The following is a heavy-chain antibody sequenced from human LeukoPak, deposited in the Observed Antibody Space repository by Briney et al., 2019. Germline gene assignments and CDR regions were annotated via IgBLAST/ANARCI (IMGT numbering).Heavy chain of an antibody. CDR1: GYTFTSYG. J-gene: IGHJ4*02. D-gene: IGHD2-2*01. CDR2: ISAYNGNT. Sequence: GASVKVSCKASGYTFTSYGISWVRQAPGQGLEWMGWISAYNGNTNYAQKLHGRVTMTTDTSTGTAYMELRSLRSDDTAVYYCAYYKRDGGYCSSTSCQGFSFDYWGQGTLVTVSS. V-gene: IGHV1-18*01. CDR3: AYYKRDGGYCSSTSCQGFSFDY.